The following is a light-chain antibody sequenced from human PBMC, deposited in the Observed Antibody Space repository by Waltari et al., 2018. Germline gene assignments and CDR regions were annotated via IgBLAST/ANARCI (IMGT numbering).Light chain of an antibody. J-gene: IGLJ3*02. CDR3: TSYITTRGDWV. CDR1: SSDVGGYNL. CDR2: EVS. Sequence: QSALTQPASVSGSPGQSITISCTGTSSDVGGYNLVSWHQQHQGKAPKLIIYEVSNRPSGVSNRFSGSKSGNTASLTISGLQAEDEADYYCTSYITTRGDWVFGGGTKLTVL. V-gene: IGLV2-14*01.